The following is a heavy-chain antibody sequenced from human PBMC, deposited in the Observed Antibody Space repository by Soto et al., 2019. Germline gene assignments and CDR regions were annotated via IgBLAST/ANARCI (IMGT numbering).Heavy chain of an antibody. Sequence: PSETLSLTCTVSGGSISSYYWNWIRQPPGKGLEWIGYIYSSGSTHYNPSLQSRVTISIDTSKNQVSLKVNSVTAADTAVYYCARDHPHSYGVYYFDYWGQGTPVTVSS. CDR2: IYSSGST. J-gene: IGHJ4*02. V-gene: IGHV4-59*01. CDR3: ARDHPHSYGVYYFDY. CDR1: GGSISSYY. D-gene: IGHD5-18*01.